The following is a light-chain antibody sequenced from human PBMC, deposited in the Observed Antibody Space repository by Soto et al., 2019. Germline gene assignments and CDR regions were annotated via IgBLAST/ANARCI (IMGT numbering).Light chain of an antibody. CDR2: ESN. CDR3: ASWDHRLSAYV. V-gene: IGLV1-51*02. J-gene: IGLJ1*01. CDR1: ISNIGNNY. Sequence: QSVLTQPPSVSAAPGQKVTISCSGTISNIGNNYVSWYQQLPGAAPTLLIYESNRRPTGIPDRFSGSKSATSATLDITGLQTGDEADYYCASWDHRLSAYVFGSGTKVTVL.